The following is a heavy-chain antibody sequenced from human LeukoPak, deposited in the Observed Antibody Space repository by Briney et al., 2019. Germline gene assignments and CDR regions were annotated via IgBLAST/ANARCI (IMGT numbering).Heavy chain of an antibody. V-gene: IGHV4-59*01. Sequence: PSETLSLTCTVSGDSISGYYWSWLRQPPGKGLEWIGYIYYSGSTNYNPSLKSRVTISVDTSKNQFSLKLSSVTAADTAMYYCARDGYGDYVRFDYWGQGTLVTVSS. D-gene: IGHD4-17*01. CDR2: IYYSGST. CDR1: GDSISGYY. J-gene: IGHJ4*02. CDR3: ARDGYGDYVRFDY.